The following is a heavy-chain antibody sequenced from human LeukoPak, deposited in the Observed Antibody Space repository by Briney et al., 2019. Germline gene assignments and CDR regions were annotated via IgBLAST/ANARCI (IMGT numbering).Heavy chain of an antibody. CDR3: ARDRVVGALYFDY. CDR1: GFTFSSYG. J-gene: IGHJ4*02. CDR2: IRFDGSDK. V-gene: IGHV3-30*02. Sequence: GGSLRLSCAASGFTFSSYGMHWVRQAPGKGLEWVAFIRFDGSDKYYADSVMGRFTISRDNAKNSLYLQMNSLRAEDTAVYYCARDRVVGALYFDYWGQGTLVTVSS. D-gene: IGHD1-26*01.